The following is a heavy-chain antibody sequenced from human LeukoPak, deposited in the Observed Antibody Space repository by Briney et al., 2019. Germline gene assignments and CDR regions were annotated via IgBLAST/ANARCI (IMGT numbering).Heavy chain of an antibody. Sequence: SETLSLTCTVSGGSISSSSYYWGWIRQPPGKGLEWIGSIYYSGSTYYNPSLKSRVTISVDTSKNQFSLKLSSVTAADTAVYYCAREGIAAAGTPFDYWGQGTLVTVSS. CDR3: AREGIAAAGTPFDY. J-gene: IGHJ4*02. CDR2: IYYSGST. V-gene: IGHV4-39*07. D-gene: IGHD6-13*01. CDR1: GGSISSSSYY.